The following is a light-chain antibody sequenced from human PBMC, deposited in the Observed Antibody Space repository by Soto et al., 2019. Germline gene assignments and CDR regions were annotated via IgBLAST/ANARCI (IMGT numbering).Light chain of an antibody. CDR3: ATWDDSLNGFDV. J-gene: IGLJ1*01. CDR1: TSNIGSNY. Sequence: QSVLTQPPSASGTPGQGVTISCSGSTSNIGSNYVYWYQQLPGTAPKLLIYRNNQRPSGVPDRFSGSKSGTSASLAISGLRSDDEADYFCATWDDSLNGFDVFGTGTKLNVL. V-gene: IGLV1-47*01. CDR2: RNN.